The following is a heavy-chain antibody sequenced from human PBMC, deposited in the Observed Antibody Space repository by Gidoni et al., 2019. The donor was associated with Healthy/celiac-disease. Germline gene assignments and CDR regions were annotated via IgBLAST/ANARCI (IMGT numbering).Heavy chain of an antibody. J-gene: IGHJ4*02. Sequence: QVQLVQSGAEVKKPGASVKVSCKASGYTFPSYAMHWVRQAPGQRLEWMGWINAGNGNTKYSQKFQGRVTITRDTSASTAYMELSSLRSEDTAVYYCARAKGPRGLGDYWGQGTLVTVSS. CDR3: ARAKGPRGLGDY. CDR1: GYTFPSYA. V-gene: IGHV1-3*01. D-gene: IGHD3-10*01. CDR2: INAGNGNT.